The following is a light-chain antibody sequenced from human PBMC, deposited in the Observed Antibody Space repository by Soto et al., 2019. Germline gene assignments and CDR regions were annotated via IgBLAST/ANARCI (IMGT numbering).Light chain of an antibody. CDR2: DVT. CDR1: TSDVGGYDY. J-gene: IGLJ2*01. CDR3: SSYEGSYSWI. V-gene: IGLV2-11*01. Sequence: QSVLTQPRSVSVPPGQSVTISCTGTTSDVGGYDYVSWFQQHPGKVPKLLIYDVTKRPSGVPDRFSGSKSGNTASLTISGLQADDEAYYYCSSYEGSYSWIFGGGTKVTVL.